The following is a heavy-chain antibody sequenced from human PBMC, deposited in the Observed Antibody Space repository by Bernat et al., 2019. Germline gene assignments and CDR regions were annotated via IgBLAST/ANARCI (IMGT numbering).Heavy chain of an antibody. D-gene: IGHD3-9*01. CDR3: ARVDLPHDAFDI. J-gene: IGHJ3*02. CDR1: GDSISSSYW. Sequence: QVQLQESGPGLVKPSGTLSLTCAVSGDSISSSYWWNWVRQSPGKGLEWIAEIYDSGSTNYNPSLKSRVTISVDKSRNQFSLKLSSVTAADTAVYYCARVDLPHDAFDIWGQGTMVTVSS. CDR2: IYDSGST. V-gene: IGHV4-4*02.